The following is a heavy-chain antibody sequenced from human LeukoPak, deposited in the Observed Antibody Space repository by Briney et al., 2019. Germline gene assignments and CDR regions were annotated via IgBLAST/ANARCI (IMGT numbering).Heavy chain of an antibody. CDR2: IIPILGIA. D-gene: IGHD6-19*01. J-gene: IGHJ4*02. CDR3: AREEVRRAVAGYFDY. V-gene: IGHV1-69*04. CDR1: GGTFSSYT. Sequence: SVKVSCKASGGTFSSYTISWVRQAPGQGREWMGRIIPILGIANYAQKFQGRVTITADKSTSTAYMELSSLRSEDTAVYYCAREEVRRAVAGYFDYWGQGTLVTVSS.